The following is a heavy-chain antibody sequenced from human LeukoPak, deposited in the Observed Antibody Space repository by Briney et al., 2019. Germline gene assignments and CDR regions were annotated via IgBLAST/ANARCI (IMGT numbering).Heavy chain of an antibody. Sequence: GGSLRLSCAASGFTLSSYAMTWVRQAPGRGLEWVSSVDGGGGGTYYADSVKGRFTISRDNSKDTLYLQMNGLRAEDTAVYFCAKQSAGSAAWYSLHYDFWGQGTLITVSS. V-gene: IGHV3-23*01. D-gene: IGHD6-13*01. CDR1: GFTLSSYA. J-gene: IGHJ4*02. CDR3: AKQSAGSAAWYSLHYDF. CDR2: VDGGGGGT.